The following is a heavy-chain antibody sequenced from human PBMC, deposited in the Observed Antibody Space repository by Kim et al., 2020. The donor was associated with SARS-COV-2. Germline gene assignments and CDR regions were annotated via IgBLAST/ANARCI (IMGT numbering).Heavy chain of an antibody. CDR2: INPNSGGT. Sequence: ASVKVSCKASGYTFTGYYMHWVRQAPGQGLEWMGWINPNSGGTNYAQKFQGRVTMTRDTSISTAYMELSRLRSDDTAVYYCARDRLLSNWNYGDYYYYYGMDVWGQGTTVTVSS. D-gene: IGHD1-7*01. J-gene: IGHJ6*02. V-gene: IGHV1-2*02. CDR3: ARDRLLSNWNYGDYYYYYGMDV. CDR1: GYTFTGYY.